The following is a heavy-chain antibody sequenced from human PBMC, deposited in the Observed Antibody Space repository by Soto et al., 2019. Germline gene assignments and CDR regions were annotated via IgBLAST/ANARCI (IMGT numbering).Heavy chain of an antibody. V-gene: IGHV4-34*01. Sequence: SETLSLTCAVYGGSFSGYYWSWIRQPPGKGLEWIGEINHSGSTNYNPSLKSRVTISVDTSKNQFSLKLSSVTAADTAVYYCARGGITIFGVVKTPNWFDPWGQGTLVTVSS. D-gene: IGHD3-3*01. J-gene: IGHJ5*02. CDR3: ARGGITIFGVVKTPNWFDP. CDR2: INHSGST. CDR1: GGSFSGYY.